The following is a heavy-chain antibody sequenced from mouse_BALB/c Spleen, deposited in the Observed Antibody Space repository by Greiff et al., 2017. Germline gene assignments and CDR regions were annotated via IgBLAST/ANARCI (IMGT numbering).Heavy chain of an antibody. CDR1: GFSLTSYG. CDR2: IWRGGST. D-gene: IGHD1-1*01. V-gene: IGHV2-5-1*01. J-gene: IGHJ4*01. CDR3: AKTSYYGSSSPYYAMDY. Sequence: QVQLKQSGPSLVQPSQSLSITCTVSGFSLTSYGVHWVRQSPGKGLEWLGVIWRGGSTDYNAAFMSRLSITKDNSKSQVFFKMNSLQADDTAIYYCAKTSYYGSSSPYYAMDYWGQGTSVTVSS.